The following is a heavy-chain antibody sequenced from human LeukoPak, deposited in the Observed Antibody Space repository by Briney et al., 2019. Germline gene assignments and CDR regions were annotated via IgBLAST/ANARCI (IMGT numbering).Heavy chain of an antibody. J-gene: IGHJ3*02. V-gene: IGHV3-15*01. D-gene: IGHD2-2*01. CDR2: IKSKTDGGTT. CDR3: TTGICSSTSCYDAFDI. Sequence: GGSLRLSCAASGFTFSNAWMSWVRQAPGKGLEWVCRIKSKTDGGTTDYAAPVKGRFTISRDDSKNTLYLQMNSLKTEDTAVYYCTTGICSSTSCYDAFDIWGQGTMVTVSS. CDR1: GFTFSNAW.